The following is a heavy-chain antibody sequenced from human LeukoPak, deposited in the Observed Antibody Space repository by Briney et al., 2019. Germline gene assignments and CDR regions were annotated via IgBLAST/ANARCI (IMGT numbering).Heavy chain of an antibody. CDR1: GGSISSYY. CDR3: ARSITMVRGVPDAFDI. CDR2: IHYSGST. V-gene: IGHV4-59*01. Sequence: SETLSLTCTVSGGSISSYYWSWIRQPPGKGLEWIGYIHYSGSTSYNPSLKSRVTISVDTSKNQFSLKLSSVTAADTAVYYCARSITMVRGVPDAFDIWGQGTMVTVSS. J-gene: IGHJ3*02. D-gene: IGHD3-10*01.